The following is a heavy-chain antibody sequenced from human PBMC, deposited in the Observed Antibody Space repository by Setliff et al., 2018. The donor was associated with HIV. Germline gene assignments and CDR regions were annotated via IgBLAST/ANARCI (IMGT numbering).Heavy chain of an antibody. CDR1: GFTFSRYE. CDR3: ARDSSSWYEFYFDC. D-gene: IGHD6-13*01. Sequence: GGSLRLSCAASGFTFSRYEMNWVRQAPGKGLEWVSYISSSVGTIYYADSVKGRFTISRDNAKNSLYLQMNILRAEDTAVYYCARDSSSWYEFYFDCWGQGTLVTVSS. CDR2: ISSSVGTI. V-gene: IGHV3-48*03. J-gene: IGHJ4*02.